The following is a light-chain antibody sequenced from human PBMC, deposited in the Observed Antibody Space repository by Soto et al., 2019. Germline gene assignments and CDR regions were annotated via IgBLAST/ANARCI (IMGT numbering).Light chain of an antibody. CDR2: LNSDGSH. Sequence: QLVLTQSPSASASLGASVKLTCTLSSGHSSYAIAWHQQQPEKGPRYLMKLNSDGSHRKGDGIPDRFSGSSSGAEHYLTISSLQSEDEADSYCQTWGSGIGVFGGGTKLTVL. J-gene: IGLJ2*01. CDR1: SGHSSYA. V-gene: IGLV4-69*01. CDR3: QTWGSGIGV.